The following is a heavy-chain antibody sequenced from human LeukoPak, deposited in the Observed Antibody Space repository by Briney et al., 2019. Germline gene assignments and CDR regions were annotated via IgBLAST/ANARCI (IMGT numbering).Heavy chain of an antibody. CDR3: AREVTMVRGVIIFGGSYYYYYMDV. CDR2: IYTSGST. D-gene: IGHD3-10*01. Sequence: SETLSLTCTVSGGSISSYYWSWIRQPAGKGLEWIGRIYTSGSTNYNPSLKSRVTMSVGTSKNQFSLKLSSVTAADTAVYYCAREVTMVRGVIIFGGSYYYYYMDVWGKGTTVTISS. V-gene: IGHV4-4*07. CDR1: GGSISSYY. J-gene: IGHJ6*03.